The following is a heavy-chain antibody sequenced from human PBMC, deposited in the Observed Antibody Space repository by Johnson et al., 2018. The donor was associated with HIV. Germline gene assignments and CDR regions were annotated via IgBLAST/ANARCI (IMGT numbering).Heavy chain of an antibody. D-gene: IGHD6-13*01. V-gene: IGHV3-9*01. Sequence: VQLVDSGGGLVQPGRSLRLSCAASGFSFDDYAMDWVRQAPGKGLELVSGITWNSGRKGYADSVKGRFTISRDNSKNTLFLQMNSLRAEDTAVYYCARDPAAAALRAFDIWGQGTMVTVSS. CDR2: ITWNSGRK. CDR1: GFSFDDYA. CDR3: ARDPAAAALRAFDI. J-gene: IGHJ3*02.